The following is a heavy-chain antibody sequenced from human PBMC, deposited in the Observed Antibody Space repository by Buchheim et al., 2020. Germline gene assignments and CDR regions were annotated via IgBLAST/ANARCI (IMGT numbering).Heavy chain of an antibody. V-gene: IGHV4-31*03. CDR1: GVSISSGGYS. Sequence: QVQLQESGPGLVKPSQTLSLTCTVSGVSISSGGYSWSWLRQHPGKGLEWIGHIYSSGSAYYNPSLESCVTISVDTSKNQFSLKVNSVTAADTAVYYCARGRGTICGVFITWGQGTL. CDR3: ARGRGTICGVFIT. J-gene: IGHJ5*02. CDR2: IYSSGSA. D-gene: IGHD3-3*01.